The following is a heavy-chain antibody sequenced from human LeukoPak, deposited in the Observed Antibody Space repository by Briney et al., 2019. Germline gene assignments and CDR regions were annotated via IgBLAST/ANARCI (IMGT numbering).Heavy chain of an antibody. CDR1: GGSISSSSYY. V-gene: IGHV4-39*01. J-gene: IGHJ4*02. D-gene: IGHD6-13*01. Sequence: PSETLSLTCNVYGGSISSSSYYWGWIRQPPGKGLEWFRSIYYSGSTYYNPSLKSRVTTSVHTSKNQFSLKLSSVTAADTAVYYCARHPVVAAAGYFDYWGQGTLGTVSS. CDR3: ARHPVVAAAGYFDY. CDR2: IYYSGST.